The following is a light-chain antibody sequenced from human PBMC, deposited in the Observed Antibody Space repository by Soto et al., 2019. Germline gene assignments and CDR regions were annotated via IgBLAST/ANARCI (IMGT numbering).Light chain of an antibody. J-gene: IGKJ1*01. CDR1: QAIRND. Sequence: AIQMTQSPSSLSASVGDRVTITCRASQAIRNDLGWYQQKPGKAPNLLIFGASNLQVGVPVRFSASGSGTNFTLPISNLQPEDFASYYCLQDYTYPWTFGQGTKVDI. CDR2: GAS. CDR3: LQDYTYPWT. V-gene: IGKV1-6*01.